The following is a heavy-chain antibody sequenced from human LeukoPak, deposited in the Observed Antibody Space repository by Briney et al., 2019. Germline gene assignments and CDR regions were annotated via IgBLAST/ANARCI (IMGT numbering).Heavy chain of an antibody. CDR1: GGSISSSSYY. Sequence: SETLSLTCTVSGGSISSSSYYWGWIRQPPGKGLEWIGSIYHSGSTYYNPSLKSRVTFSVDTSKNQFSLNLSSVTAADTAVYYCARNRTSFGVVISGVNWFDPWGQGTLVTVSS. D-gene: IGHD3-3*01. V-gene: IGHV4-39*07. CDR2: IYHSGST. J-gene: IGHJ5*02. CDR3: ARNRTSFGVVISGVNWFDP.